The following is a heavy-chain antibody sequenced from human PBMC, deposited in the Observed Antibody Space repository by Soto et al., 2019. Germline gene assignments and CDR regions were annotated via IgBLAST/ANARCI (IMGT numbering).Heavy chain of an antibody. J-gene: IGHJ6*02. CDR3: ARAPNNHDILPGYWGVMDV. CDR1: GGSLSGYY. CDR2: INHGGST. D-gene: IGHD3-9*01. Sequence: QVQLQQWGAGLLKPSETLSLTCAVYGGSLSGYYWSWIRQPPGKGLEWIGEINHGGSTNYNPSLKGRGPISVATSTNPVSLKLTSVTAADTAVFYCARAPNNHDILPGYWGVMDVWGQGTTVTVSS. V-gene: IGHV4-34*02.